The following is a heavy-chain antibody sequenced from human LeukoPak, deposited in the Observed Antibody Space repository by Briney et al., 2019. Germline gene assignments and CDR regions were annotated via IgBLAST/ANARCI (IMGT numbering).Heavy chain of an antibody. D-gene: IGHD6-6*01. CDR3: ARYSSSFWFDP. CDR1: GFTFSSYS. CDR2: ISSSSSTI. J-gene: IGHJ5*02. V-gene: IGHV3-48*01. Sequence: GGSLRLSCAASGFTFSSYSMNWVRQAPGKGLEWVSYISSSSSTIYYADSVKGRFTISRDNAKNSLYLQMNSLRAEDTAVYYCARYSSSFWFDPWGQGTLVTVSP.